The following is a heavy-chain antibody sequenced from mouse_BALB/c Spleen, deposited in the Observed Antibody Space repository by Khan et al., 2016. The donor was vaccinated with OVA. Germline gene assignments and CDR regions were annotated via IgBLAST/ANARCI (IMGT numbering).Heavy chain of an antibody. Sequence: QVQLQQPGAELVKPGTSVKLSCKASGYTFTSYYMYWVKKRPGQGLEWIGGINPSNGETIFNEKFKSKATLTVDKSSSTAYMQLNSLTSEDSAVYCCTRSAYGDPFAYWGQGTLVTVSA. CDR3: TRSAYGDPFAY. D-gene: IGHD2-13*01. J-gene: IGHJ3*01. V-gene: IGHV1S81*02. CDR1: GYTFTSYY. CDR2: INPSNGET.